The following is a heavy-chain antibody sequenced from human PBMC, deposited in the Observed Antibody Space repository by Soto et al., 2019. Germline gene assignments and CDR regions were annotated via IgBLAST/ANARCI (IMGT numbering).Heavy chain of an antibody. Sequence: GGSLRLSCAASGFTFSSYGMHWVRQAPGKGLEWVAVISYDGSNKYYADSVKGRFTISRDNSKNTLYLQMNSLRAEDTAVYYCAKIGVHGNGFGELKHAFDIWGQGTMVTVSS. CDR2: ISYDGSNK. CDR3: AKIGVHGNGFGELKHAFDI. D-gene: IGHD3-10*01. V-gene: IGHV3-30*18. J-gene: IGHJ3*02. CDR1: GFTFSSYG.